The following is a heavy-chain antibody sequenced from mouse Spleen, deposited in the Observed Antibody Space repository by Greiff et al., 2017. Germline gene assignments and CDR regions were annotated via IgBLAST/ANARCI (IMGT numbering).Heavy chain of an antibody. Sequence: VQLQQSGPGLVAPSQSLSITCTVSGFSLTSYGVHWVRQPPGKGLEWLGVIWAGGSTNYNSALMSRLSISKDNSKSQVFLKMNSLQTDDTAMYYCARDSALHYYAMDYWGQGTSVTVSS. V-gene: IGHV2-9*02. CDR1: GFSLTSYG. CDR3: ARDSALHYYAMDY. CDR2: IWAGGST. D-gene: IGHD2-10*01. J-gene: IGHJ4*01.